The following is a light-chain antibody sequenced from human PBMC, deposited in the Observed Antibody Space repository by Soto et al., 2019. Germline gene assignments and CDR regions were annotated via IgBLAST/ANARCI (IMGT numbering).Light chain of an antibody. CDR1: QSVSSN. Sequence: EIVLTQSPGTLSLSPGERATLSCRASQSVSSNLAWYQQKPGQAPRLLIYGASDRATDIPDRFSGSGSGTDFTLTISRLEPEDFAVYYCQQYGSSPLTLGGGTKVDIK. CDR3: QQYGSSPLT. V-gene: IGKV3-20*01. J-gene: IGKJ4*01. CDR2: GAS.